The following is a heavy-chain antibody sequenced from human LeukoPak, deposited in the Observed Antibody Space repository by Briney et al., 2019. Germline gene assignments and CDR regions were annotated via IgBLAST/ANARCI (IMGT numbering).Heavy chain of an antibody. V-gene: IGHV4-59*01. CDR2: IYDSGST. CDR1: GGSISSCY. D-gene: IGHD3-3*01. Sequence: SETLSLTCTVSGGSISSCYWSWIWLPPGKGLEWIGYIYDSGSTNYNPSLKSRVTISVDMSKNQLSLKLSSVTAADTAVYYCARDLTFFGVVIPTDAFDIWGQGTMVTVSS. CDR3: ARDLTFFGVVIPTDAFDI. J-gene: IGHJ3*02.